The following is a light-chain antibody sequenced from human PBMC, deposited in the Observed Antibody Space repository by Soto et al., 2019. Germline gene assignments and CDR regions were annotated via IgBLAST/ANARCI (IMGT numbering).Light chain of an antibody. V-gene: IGLV1-40*01. CDR1: SSNIGAGYD. CDR3: QSYDSSLGGSNV. CDR2: ANR. Sequence: QSVLTQPPSVSGAPGQRVTISCTGSSSNIGAGYDVHWYQQLPGTAPKVLIYANRNRPSGVPDRFSGSRSATSASLAITGLQAEDEADYYCQSYDSSLGGSNVFGAGTKLTVL. J-gene: IGLJ1*01.